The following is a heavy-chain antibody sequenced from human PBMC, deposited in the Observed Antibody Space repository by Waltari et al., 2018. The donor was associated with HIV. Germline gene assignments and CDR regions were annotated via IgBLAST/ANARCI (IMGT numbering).Heavy chain of an antibody. CDR1: GFTFSSIG. CDR3: AKYPGYGSGSFYNFDY. Sequence: EVQLLESGGGLVQPGGSLRLSCAASGFTFSSIGLTWLRQAPGKGLEWVSGISASGSSTYYADSVKGRFIISRDNSKDTLYLQMNSLSAEDTAIYYCAKYPGYGSGSFYNFDYWGQGTLVTVSS. CDR2: ISASGSST. V-gene: IGHV3-23*01. J-gene: IGHJ4*02. D-gene: IGHD3-10*01.